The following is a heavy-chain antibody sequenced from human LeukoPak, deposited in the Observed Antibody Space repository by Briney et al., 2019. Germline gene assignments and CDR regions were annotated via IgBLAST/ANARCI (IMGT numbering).Heavy chain of an antibody. Sequence: GGSLRLSCAASGFSFSASSIHWVRQASGKGLEWVGRLRSKTYNYGTTYAASVKGRFIFSRDDSEHTAYLQMNSLKTEDTALYYCTRGMLTTDQGFDYWGQGTLVTVSS. D-gene: IGHD1-1*01. CDR1: GFSFSASS. V-gene: IGHV3-73*01. J-gene: IGHJ4*02. CDR2: LRSKTYNYGT. CDR3: TRGMLTTDQGFDY.